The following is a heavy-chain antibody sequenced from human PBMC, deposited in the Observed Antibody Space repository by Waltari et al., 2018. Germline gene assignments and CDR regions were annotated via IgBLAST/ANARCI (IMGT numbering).Heavy chain of an antibody. Sequence: EMHLLESGGSLAQPGESLRLSCAASGFTFSDYAMAWVRQAPGKGVEWVSTISNSDDTTYYAEAVKGRFTISRDNSKSTLFLQRNSLRADDTAIYYCAKELERKPYYYYGWDAWGQGTTVTVSS. D-gene: IGHD1-1*01. J-gene: IGHJ6*02. CDR2: ISNSDDTT. CDR1: GFTFSDYA. V-gene: IGHV3-23*01. CDR3: AKELERKPYYYYGWDA.